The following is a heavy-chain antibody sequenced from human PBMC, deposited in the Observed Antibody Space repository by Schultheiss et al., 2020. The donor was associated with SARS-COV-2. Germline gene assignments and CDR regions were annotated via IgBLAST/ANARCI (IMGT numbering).Heavy chain of an antibody. CDR1: GGSISSYY. J-gene: IGHJ6*02. CDR2: IYYSGST. CDR3: ARRGITMVQGVIAYYYYYGMDV. Sequence: SETLSLTCTVSGGSISSYYWSWIRQPPGKGLEWIGYIYYSGSTNYNPSLKSRVTISVDTSKNQFSLKLSSVTAADTAVYYCARRGITMVQGVIAYYYYYGMDVWGQGTTVTVSS. D-gene: IGHD3-10*01. V-gene: IGHV4-59*12.